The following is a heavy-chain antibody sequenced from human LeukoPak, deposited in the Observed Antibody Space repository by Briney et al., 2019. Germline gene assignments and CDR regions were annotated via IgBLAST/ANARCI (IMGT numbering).Heavy chain of an antibody. D-gene: IGHD5-24*01. J-gene: IGHJ4*02. V-gene: IGHV3-21*01. CDR1: GFTFSSSA. CDR3: ARERDGRFFDY. Sequence: GGSLRLSCAASGFTFSSSAMSWVRQAPAKGLECVSSVGGTTSDTYYVDSVKGRFTISRDNAKNSLHLQMNTLRAEDTAVYYCARERDGRFFDYWGQGTLVTVSS. CDR2: VGGTTSDT.